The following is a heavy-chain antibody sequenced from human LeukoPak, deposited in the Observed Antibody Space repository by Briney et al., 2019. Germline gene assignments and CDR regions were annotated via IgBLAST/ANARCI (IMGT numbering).Heavy chain of an antibody. CDR2: IWYGGSNK. D-gene: IGHD6-19*01. CDR3: AREDSDSSGWYYGMDV. Sequence: GGSLRLSCAASGFTFSSYGMHWVRQAPGKGLEWVAVIWYGGSNKYYADSVKGRFTISRDNSKNTLYLQMNSLRAEDTAVYYCAREDSDSSGWYYGMDVWGQGTTVTVSS. V-gene: IGHV3-33*01. CDR1: GFTFSSYG. J-gene: IGHJ6*02.